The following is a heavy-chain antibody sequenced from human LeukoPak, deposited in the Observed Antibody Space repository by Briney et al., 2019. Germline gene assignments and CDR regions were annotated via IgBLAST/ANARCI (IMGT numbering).Heavy chain of an antibody. CDR3: ARRGYSLGLDS. D-gene: IGHD5-12*01. V-gene: IGHV3-7*01. J-gene: IGHJ4*02. CDR1: GFTFSGFW. CDR2: AIQDGSEK. Sequence: GGSLRLSCAASGFTFSGFWMSWVRQAPGKGLEWVANAIQDGSEKYYADSVKGRFTISRDNAKDSLYLQMNSLRAEDTALYYCARRGYSLGLDSWGQGTLVTVSS.